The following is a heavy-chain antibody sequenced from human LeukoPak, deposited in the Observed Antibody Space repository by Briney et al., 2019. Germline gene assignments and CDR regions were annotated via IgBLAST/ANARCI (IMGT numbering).Heavy chain of an antibody. CDR1: GYSFTSYW. J-gene: IGHJ6*02. D-gene: IGHD1-14*01. Sequence: GESLKISCKGSGYSFTSYWIGWVRQMPGKGLEWMGIIYPGDSDTRYSPSFQGQVTISADKSISTAYLQWSSLKASDTAMYYSATGAEDHRAYYGMDVWGQGTTVTVSS. CDR3: ATGAEDHRAYYGMDV. V-gene: IGHV5-51*01. CDR2: IYPGDSDT.